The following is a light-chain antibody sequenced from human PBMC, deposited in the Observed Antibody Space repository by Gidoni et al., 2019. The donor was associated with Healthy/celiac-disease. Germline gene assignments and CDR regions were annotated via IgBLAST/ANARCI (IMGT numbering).Light chain of an antibody. Sequence: QSALTQPASVSRSPGQSLTISCTGTSSDVGGYNYVSWYQQHPGKAPKLMIYDVSNRPSGVSNRFSGSKSGNTASLTISGLQAEDEADYYCSSYTSSSTLVVFGGGTKLTVL. CDR3: SSYTSSSTLVV. CDR2: DVS. CDR1: SSDVGGYNY. J-gene: IGLJ2*01. V-gene: IGLV2-14*01.